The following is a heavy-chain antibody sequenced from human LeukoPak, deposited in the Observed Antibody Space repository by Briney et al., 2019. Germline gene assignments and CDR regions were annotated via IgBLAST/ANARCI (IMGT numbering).Heavy chain of an antibody. D-gene: IGHD3-22*01. J-gene: IGHJ5*02. Sequence: SETLSLTCTVSGASIRSSYWSWLRQPPGKGLEWIGYIYYTGSTNSNPSLKSRVTVSVDTSKNQFSPKLSSMTAADTAVYYCARLDRSGYEMGGTWFDPWGQGTLVTVSS. V-gene: IGHV4-59*08. CDR3: ARLDRSGYEMGGTWFDP. CDR1: GASIRSSY. CDR2: IYYTGST.